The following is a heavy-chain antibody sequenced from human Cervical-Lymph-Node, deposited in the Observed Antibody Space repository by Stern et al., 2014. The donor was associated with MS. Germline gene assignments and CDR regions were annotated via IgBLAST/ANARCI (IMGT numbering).Heavy chain of an antibody. J-gene: IGHJ6*02. Sequence: QVQLVESGGGVVQPGRSLRLSCAASGFTFSSYAMHWVRQAPGKGLEWVAFISHDGTDKFYGDSLKGRVTISKDNSKNMVYLQMNSLKAEDTAVWYCARRQLWQHYYGLDVWGQGTMVTVSS. D-gene: IGHD5-18*01. V-gene: IGHV3-30*04. CDR1: GFTFSSYA. CDR3: ARRQLWQHYYGLDV. CDR2: ISHDGTDK.